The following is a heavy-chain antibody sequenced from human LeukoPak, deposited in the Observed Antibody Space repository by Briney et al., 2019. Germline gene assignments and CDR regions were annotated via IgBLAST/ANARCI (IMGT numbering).Heavy chain of an antibody. V-gene: IGHV3-64*01. Sequence: GGSLRLSCAASGFTFSSYGMHWVRQAPGKGLEFVSAISKNGRNTYYGNSMKGRFTISRDISKDTLYLQMGSLRPEDMAVYYCARVDSGSACASWGQGILVTVSS. D-gene: IGHD6-19*01. CDR1: GFTFSSYG. CDR3: ARVDSGSACAS. CDR2: ISKNGRNT. J-gene: IGHJ1*01.